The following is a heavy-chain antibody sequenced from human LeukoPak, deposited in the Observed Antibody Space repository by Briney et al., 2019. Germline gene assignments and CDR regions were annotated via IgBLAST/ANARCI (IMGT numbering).Heavy chain of an antibody. V-gene: IGHV4-59*01. CDR1: GGSISNYH. CDR3: ASTQQWLAFDY. Sequence: PSETLSLTCTVSGGSISNYHWSWMRQPAGKGLEWIGCFYHSGSTTYNPSLKSRVTTSVDTSKNEFSLKLNSVTAADTAVYYCASTQQWLAFDYWGQGILVTVSS. D-gene: IGHD6-19*01. J-gene: IGHJ4*02. CDR2: FYHSGST.